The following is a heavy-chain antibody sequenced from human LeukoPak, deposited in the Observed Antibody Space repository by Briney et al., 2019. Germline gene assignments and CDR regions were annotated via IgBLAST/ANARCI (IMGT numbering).Heavy chain of an antibody. Sequence: GGSLRLSCAASGFTFSSYSMNWVRQAPGKGLEWVSYISSSSSTIYYADSVKGRFTIYRDNAKNSLYLQMNSLRAEDTAVYYCAREGVGYYYGMDVWGQGTTVTVSS. CDR3: AREGVGYYYGMDV. CDR2: ISSSSSTI. J-gene: IGHJ6*02. D-gene: IGHD1-26*01. CDR1: GFTFSSYS. V-gene: IGHV3-48*01.